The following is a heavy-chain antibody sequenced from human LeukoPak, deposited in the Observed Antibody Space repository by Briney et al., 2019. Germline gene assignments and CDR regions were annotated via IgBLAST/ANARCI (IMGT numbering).Heavy chain of an antibody. CDR3: ARVKRFGLVPAPNKGKNYFDY. Sequence: PSETLSLTCTVSGGSISSYYWSWIRQPPGKGLEWIGYIYYSGSTNYNPSLKSRVTISVDTSKNQFSLKLSSVTAADTAVYYCARVKRFGLVPAPNKGKNYFDYWGQGTLVTVSS. CDR2: IYYSGST. V-gene: IGHV4-59*08. D-gene: IGHD2-2*01. CDR1: GGSISSYY. J-gene: IGHJ4*02.